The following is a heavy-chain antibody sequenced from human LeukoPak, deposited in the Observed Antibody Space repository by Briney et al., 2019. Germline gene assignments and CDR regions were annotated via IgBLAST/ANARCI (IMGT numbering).Heavy chain of an antibody. V-gene: IGHV4-39*07. J-gene: IGHJ4*02. CDR3: ARLDAAAGRYLQFFY. CDR1: GGSISSSSYY. CDR2: IYHSGTT. D-gene: IGHD5-24*01. Sequence: PSETLSLTCTVSGGSISSSSYYWGWIRQPPGKGLECIGSIYHSGTTYYNPSLKSRVTISVDTSKNQFSLKLSSVTAADTAVYYCARLDAAAGRYLQFFYWGQGTLVTVSS.